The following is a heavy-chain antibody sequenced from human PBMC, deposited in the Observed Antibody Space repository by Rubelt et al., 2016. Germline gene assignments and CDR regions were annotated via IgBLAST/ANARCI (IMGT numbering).Heavy chain of an antibody. V-gene: IGHV4-39*07. CDR1: GGSIGNRGYS. D-gene: IGHD4-17*01. CDR2: IYYSGGT. Sequence: QLQLQESGPGLVKPSETLSLTCTVSGGSIGNRGYSWGWIRQPPGKGLEWIGSIYYSGGTYYNPSLKSRVTISVDTSKNQFSLKLSSVTAADTAVYYCAIMTTVTTYAFDIWGQGTLVTVSS. J-gene: IGHJ3*02. CDR3: AIMTTVTTYAFDI.